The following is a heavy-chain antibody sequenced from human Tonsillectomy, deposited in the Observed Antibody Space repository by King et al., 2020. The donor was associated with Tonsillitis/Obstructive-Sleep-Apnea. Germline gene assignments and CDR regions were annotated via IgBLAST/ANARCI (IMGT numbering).Heavy chain of an antibody. Sequence: VQLVESGAEVKKPGASVKVSFKASGYTFTSYYMHWVRQAPGQGLEWMGIINPRDSGTNYAQKFQGRVTLTRDTSTSTVHMELSSLRSEDTAVYYCAREALAAAGTILDYWGQGPLVTVSS. CDR3: AREALAAAGTILDY. J-gene: IGHJ4*02. V-gene: IGHV1-46*01. CDR1: GYTFTSYY. CDR2: INPRDSGT. D-gene: IGHD6-13*01.